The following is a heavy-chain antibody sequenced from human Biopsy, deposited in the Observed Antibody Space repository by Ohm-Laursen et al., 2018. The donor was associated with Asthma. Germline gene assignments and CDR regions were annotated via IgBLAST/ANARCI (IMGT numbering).Heavy chain of an antibody. CDR2: ISSSSSTI. D-gene: IGHD4-17*01. Sequence: SLRLSCSASGFTFSSYSMNWVRQAPGKGLEWVSYISSSSSTIYYADSVKDRFTISRDNAKNSLYLQMNSLRDEDTAVYYCARPRWGPYGYWGQGTLVTVSS. CDR1: GFTFSSYS. J-gene: IGHJ4*02. CDR3: ARPRWGPYGY. V-gene: IGHV3-48*02.